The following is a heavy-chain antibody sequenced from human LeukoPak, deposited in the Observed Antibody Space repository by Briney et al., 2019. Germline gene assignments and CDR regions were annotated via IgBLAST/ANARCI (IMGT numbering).Heavy chain of an antibody. CDR2: ISYDGSNK. J-gene: IGHJ4*02. CDR3: AKVGGGWFSTFVY. D-gene: IGHD6-19*01. V-gene: IGHV3-30*18. CDR1: GFTFSSYA. Sequence: GGSLRLSCAASGFTFSSYAMHWVRQAPGKGLEWVAVISYDGSNKYYAVSVKGRFTISRDNSKNTLYLQMNSLRAEDTAVYYCAKVGGGWFSTFVYWGQGTLVTVSS.